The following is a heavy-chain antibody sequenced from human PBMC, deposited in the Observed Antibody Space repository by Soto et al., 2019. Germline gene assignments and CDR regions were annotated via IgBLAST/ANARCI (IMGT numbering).Heavy chain of an antibody. Sequence: QVQLVQSGAEVKKPGASVTVSCKASGYTFTNFGISWMRQAPVQGLEWMGWIGADNRDTNYAQNLQARLTRTTDTSTNTAYMELRSLKSDDTAVYYCARDISYGSETAYGYWGQGTLVTVSS. D-gene: IGHD3-10*01. J-gene: IGHJ4*02. V-gene: IGHV1-18*01. CDR1: GYTFTNFG. CDR2: IGADNRDT. CDR3: ARDISYGSETAYGY.